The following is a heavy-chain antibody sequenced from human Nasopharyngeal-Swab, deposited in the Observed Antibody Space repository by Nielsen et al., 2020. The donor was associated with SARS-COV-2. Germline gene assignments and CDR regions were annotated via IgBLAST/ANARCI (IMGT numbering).Heavy chain of an antibody. CDR3: TRVENQLADYFDY. Sequence: SLRLSCTTSEFTFGDYAMSWVRQAPGKGLEWVTFIRSKAYGATAEYAASVKGRFTISRDDSKNIAYLHMNSLKTEDTAVYYCTRVENQLADYFDYWGQGTLVTVSS. D-gene: IGHD2-2*01. V-gene: IGHV3-49*04. J-gene: IGHJ4*02. CDR1: EFTFGDYA. CDR2: IRSKAYGATA.